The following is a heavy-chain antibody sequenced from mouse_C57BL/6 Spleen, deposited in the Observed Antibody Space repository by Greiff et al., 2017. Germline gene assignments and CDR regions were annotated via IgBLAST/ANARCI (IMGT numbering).Heavy chain of an antibody. CDR2: IYPGSGST. CDR1: GYTFTSYW. Sequence: QVQLQQSGAELVKPGASVKMSCKASGYTFTSYWITWVKQRPGQGLEWIGDIYPGSGSTNYNEKFKSKATLTVDTSSSTDYMQLSSLTSEDSAVYYCARRGITTHYWGQGTTLTVSS. V-gene: IGHV1-55*01. D-gene: IGHD1-1*01. J-gene: IGHJ2*01. CDR3: ARRGITTHY.